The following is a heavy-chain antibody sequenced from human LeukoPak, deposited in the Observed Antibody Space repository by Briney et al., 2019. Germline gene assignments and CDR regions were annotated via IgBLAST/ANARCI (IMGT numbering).Heavy chain of an antibody. CDR2: IYHSGST. V-gene: IGHV4-4*02. CDR1: GGSISSSNW. CDR3: ARDRAYYDSSGCYSGYFDY. D-gene: IGHD3-22*01. Sequence: SETLSLTCAVSGGSISSSNWWSWVRQPPGKGLEWIGEIYHSGSTNYNPSLKSRVTISVDKSKTQFSLKLSSVTAADTAVYYCARDRAYYDSSGCYSGYFDYWGQGTLVTVSS. J-gene: IGHJ4*02.